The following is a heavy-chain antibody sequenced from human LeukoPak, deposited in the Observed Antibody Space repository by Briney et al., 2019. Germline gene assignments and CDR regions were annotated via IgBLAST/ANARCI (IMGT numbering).Heavy chain of an antibody. CDR3: AKDSSSWYRSMDV. Sequence: GRSLRLSCAASGFTFDDYAMHWVRQAPGKGLEWVSGISWNSGSIGYADSVKGRFTISRDNAKNSLYLQMNSLRAEDTVLYYCAKDSSSWYRSMDVWGQGTTVTVSS. CDR1: GFTFDDYA. J-gene: IGHJ6*02. CDR2: ISWNSGSI. V-gene: IGHV3-9*01. D-gene: IGHD6-13*01.